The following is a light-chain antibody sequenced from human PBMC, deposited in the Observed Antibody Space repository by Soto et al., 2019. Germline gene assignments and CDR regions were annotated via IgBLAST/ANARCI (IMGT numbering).Light chain of an antibody. J-gene: IGKJ1*01. CDR3: QQYYTWPRGT. Sequence: IVMTQSPGTLAVSPGERATLSCSASQGIITNLAWYHQKPGQAPRLLIFGASTRATGVPARFSGSGSGTEFTLTISSLQSADFGVYYCQQYYTWPRGTFGQGTKVEI. CDR1: QGIITN. V-gene: IGKV3-15*01. CDR2: GAS.